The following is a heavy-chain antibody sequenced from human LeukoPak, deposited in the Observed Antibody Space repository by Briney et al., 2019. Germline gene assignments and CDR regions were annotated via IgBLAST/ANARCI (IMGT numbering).Heavy chain of an antibody. D-gene: IGHD4-11*01. Sequence: PRGSLRLSCAASGFTFTDYYMSWIRQTPGKGREWVSYISGSDTTIYYTDSVKGRFTISRDNAKNSLYLQMNSLRAEDTAVYYCARGKDNSHYYFDYWGQGILVTVSS. CDR1: GFTFTDYY. CDR2: ISGSDTTI. CDR3: ARGKDNSHYYFDY. V-gene: IGHV3-11*04. J-gene: IGHJ4*02.